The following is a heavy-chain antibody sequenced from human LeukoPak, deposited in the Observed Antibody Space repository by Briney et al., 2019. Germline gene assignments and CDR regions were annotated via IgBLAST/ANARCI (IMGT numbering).Heavy chain of an antibody. CDR3: ARAYDWNYLY. CDR1: GFTFSSYA. D-gene: IGHD1-7*01. CDR2: IYSGGNT. J-gene: IGHJ4*02. V-gene: IGHV3-66*01. Sequence: PGGSLRLSCAASGFTFSSYAMSWVRQAPGKGLEWVSVIYSGGNTYYADSVKDRFTISRDNSKNTLYLQMNSLRAEDTAVYYCARAYDWNYLYWGQGTLVTVSS.